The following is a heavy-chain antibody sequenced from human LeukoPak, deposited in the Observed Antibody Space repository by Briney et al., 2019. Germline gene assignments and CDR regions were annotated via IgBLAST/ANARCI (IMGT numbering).Heavy chain of an antibody. CDR1: GFIFSSYP. D-gene: IGHD6-13*01. CDR3: AKAASSSWPSYYYGMDV. V-gene: IGHV3-23*01. CDR2: FPGSGGNT. Sequence: PGGSLRLSCAASGFIFSSYPMSGVRRAPGMGLEWVSVFPGSGGNTYYADSVKGRFTISKDNSKNTVYLQMSSLRVDDTAVYYCAKAASSSWPSYYYGMDVWGQGTTVTVSS. J-gene: IGHJ6*02.